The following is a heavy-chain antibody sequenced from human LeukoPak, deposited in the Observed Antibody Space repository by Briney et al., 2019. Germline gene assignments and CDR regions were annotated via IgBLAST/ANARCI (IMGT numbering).Heavy chain of an antibody. CDR3: AKVHPGLRYFEWLIDS. J-gene: IGHJ4*02. V-gene: IGHV3-30*18. CDR1: GFTFSSYA. CDR2: ISYDGSNK. Sequence: GGSLRLSCAASGFTFSSYAMHWVRQAPGKGLEGVAVISYDGSNKYYGDSVKGRFTISRDDSKNTLSLQMNSLRAEDTAVYYCAKVHPGLRYFEWLIDSWGQGTLVTVSS. D-gene: IGHD3-9*01.